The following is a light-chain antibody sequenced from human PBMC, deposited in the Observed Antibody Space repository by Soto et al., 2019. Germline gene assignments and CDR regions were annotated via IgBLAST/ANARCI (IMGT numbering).Light chain of an antibody. Sequence: EIVMTQSPATLSVSPGERASLSCRASQSVSSNLAWYRQKPGQTPRLLIYATSTRATGIPARFSGSGSGTEFTLTISSLQPEDFAVYYCQHYNNWPLTFGGGTKVDIK. V-gene: IGKV3-15*01. CDR2: ATS. CDR1: QSVSSN. J-gene: IGKJ4*01. CDR3: QHYNNWPLT.